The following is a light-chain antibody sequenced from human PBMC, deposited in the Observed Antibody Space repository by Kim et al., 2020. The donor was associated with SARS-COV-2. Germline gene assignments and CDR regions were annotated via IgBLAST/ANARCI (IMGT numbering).Light chain of an antibody. CDR2: GKN. Sequence: SSELTQDPAVSVALVQTVWITCQGDSLRSYYASWYPNKPGQAPVLVFYGKNNRPSGIPDRLCGSYSGNTASLTITAAQAEDEADYYCNSCESSAIHWMFVGGTQL. CDR1: SLRSYY. V-gene: IGLV3-19*01. J-gene: IGLJ3*02. CDR3: NSCESSAIHWM.